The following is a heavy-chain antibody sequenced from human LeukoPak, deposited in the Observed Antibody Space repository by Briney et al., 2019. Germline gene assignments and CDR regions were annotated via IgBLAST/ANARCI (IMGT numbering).Heavy chain of an antibody. CDR3: ARDVPITIFGVVFDY. D-gene: IGHD3-3*01. Sequence: SETLSLTCTVSGGSISSYYWSWIRQPAGKGLEWIGRIYTSGSTNYNPSLKSRVTMSVDTSKNQFSLKLSSVTAADTAVYYCARDVPITIFGVVFDYWGQGTLVTVPS. J-gene: IGHJ4*02. CDR1: GGSISSYY. V-gene: IGHV4-4*07. CDR2: IYTSGST.